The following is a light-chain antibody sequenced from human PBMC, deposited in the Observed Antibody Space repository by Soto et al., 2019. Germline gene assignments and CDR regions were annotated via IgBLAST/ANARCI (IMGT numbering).Light chain of an antibody. Sequence: QSALTQPPSASGSPGPSVTISCTGTSSDVGGYNYVSWYQQHPGKAPKLMIYEVSKRPSGVPDRFSGSKSGNTASLTVSGLQAADEADYYCSSYAGSNLGVFGTGTKLTVL. CDR3: SSYAGSNLGV. V-gene: IGLV2-8*01. CDR1: SSDVGGYNY. CDR2: EVS. J-gene: IGLJ1*01.